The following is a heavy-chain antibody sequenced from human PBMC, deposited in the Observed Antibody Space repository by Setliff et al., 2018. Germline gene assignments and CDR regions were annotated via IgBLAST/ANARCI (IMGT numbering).Heavy chain of an antibody. Sequence: VKVSCKASRGTFSNYAISWVRQAPGQGLEWMGGTTPIFTTANYAQKFQGRVTITADESTSTAYMELSSLRSEDTAVYYCARELPRTIFGVVIDYWGQGTLVTVSS. CDR3: ARELPRTIFGVVIDY. J-gene: IGHJ4*02. D-gene: IGHD3-3*01. CDR1: RGTFSNYA. CDR2: TTPIFTTA. V-gene: IGHV1-69*13.